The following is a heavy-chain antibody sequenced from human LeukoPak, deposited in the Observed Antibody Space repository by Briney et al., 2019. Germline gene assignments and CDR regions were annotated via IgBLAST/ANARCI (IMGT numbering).Heavy chain of an antibody. Sequence: SETLSLTCTVSGGSVSTSDYYWGWIRQSPVKGLEWIGDVFYTGKTSYNPPLRGRATISINTSKNQFSLKLTYVTAADSAVYYCARVFDSWGQGTLVTVSS. V-gene: IGHV4-39*07. CDR2: VFYTGKT. J-gene: IGHJ4*02. CDR3: ARVFDS. CDR1: GGSVSTSDYY.